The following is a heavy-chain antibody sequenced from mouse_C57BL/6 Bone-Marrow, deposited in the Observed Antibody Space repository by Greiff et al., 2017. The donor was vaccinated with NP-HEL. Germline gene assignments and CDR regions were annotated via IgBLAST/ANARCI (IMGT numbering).Heavy chain of an antibody. J-gene: IGHJ1*03. CDR1: GYTFTSYG. Sequence: QVQLQQSGAELARPGASVKLSCKASGYTFTSYGISWVKQRTGQGLEWIGEIYPRSGNTYYNEKFKGKATLTADKSSSTAYMELRSLTSEDSAVYFCVYYDYDEDWYFDVWGTETTVTVSS. V-gene: IGHV1-81*01. D-gene: IGHD2-4*01. CDR2: IYPRSGNT. CDR3: VYYDYDEDWYFDV.